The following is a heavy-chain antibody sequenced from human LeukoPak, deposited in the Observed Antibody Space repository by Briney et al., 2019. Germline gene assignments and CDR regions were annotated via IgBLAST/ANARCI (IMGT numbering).Heavy chain of an antibody. CDR3: VRGVGVSRLYYFHP. Sequence: GGSLRLSCPASGFTFSDDYMSWVRQAPGKGLEWVSYINSSSSYTNYADSVKGRFTISRDNSKNTLFLQMNSLRDDDTAVYYRVRGVGVSRLYYFHPWGEGTGVSVSS. J-gene: IGHJ5*02. CDR1: GFTFSDDY. CDR2: INSSSSYT. D-gene: IGHD2-8*01. V-gene: IGHV3-11*06.